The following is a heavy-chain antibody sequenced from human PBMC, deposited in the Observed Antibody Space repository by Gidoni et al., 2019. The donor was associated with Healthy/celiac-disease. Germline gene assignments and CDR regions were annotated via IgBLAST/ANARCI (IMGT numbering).Heavy chain of an antibody. J-gene: IGHJ4*02. Sequence: EVQLVESGGGLVQPGRSLRLSCAASGFTFDDYAMPWVRQAPGKGLEWVSGISWNSGSIGYADSVKGRFTISRDNAKNSLYLQMNSLRAEDTALYYCAKDISRYCSSTSCENPGFDYWGQGTLVTVSS. CDR1: GFTFDDYA. CDR2: ISWNSGSI. CDR3: AKDISRYCSSTSCENPGFDY. V-gene: IGHV3-9*01. D-gene: IGHD2-2*01.